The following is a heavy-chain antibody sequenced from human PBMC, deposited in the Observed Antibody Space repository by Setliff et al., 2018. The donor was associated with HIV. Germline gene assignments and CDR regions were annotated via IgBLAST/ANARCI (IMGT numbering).Heavy chain of an antibody. V-gene: IGHV3-30*04. CDR1: GFNFNNHA. D-gene: IGHD4-17*01. CDR3: ARLYGDSNYFDY. CDR2: ISDDGSAK. Sequence: GGSLRLSCAASGFNFNNHAMHWVRQAPGKGPECVAVISDDGSAKYYGDSVKGRFTISRDNSKNTLYLQMNSLRAEDTAVYYCARLYGDSNYFDYWGQGTLVTVSS. J-gene: IGHJ4*02.